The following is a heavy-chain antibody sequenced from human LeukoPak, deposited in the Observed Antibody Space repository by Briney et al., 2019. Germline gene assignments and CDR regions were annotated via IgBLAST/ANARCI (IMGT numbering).Heavy chain of an antibody. CDR3: ARDLFGWSLDP. V-gene: IGHV3-48*03. CDR2: VDNDGWAT. Sequence: GGSLRLSCAASGFSLDNFEMNWVRQAPGKGLEWIAYVDNDGWATSYYADSVKGRFTITRNDAKNSFYLQMDSLTVEDTAVYYCARDLFGWSLDPWGQGTLVSVSS. D-gene: IGHD3-3*01. J-gene: IGHJ5*02. CDR1: GFSLDNFE.